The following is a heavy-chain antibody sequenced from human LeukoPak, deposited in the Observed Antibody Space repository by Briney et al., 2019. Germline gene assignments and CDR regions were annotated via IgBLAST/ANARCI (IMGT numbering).Heavy chain of an antibody. CDR2: INHSGST. J-gene: IGHJ4*02. V-gene: IGHV4-34*01. CDR3: ARGQPKYSSSWYGY. CDR1: GGSFSGYY. D-gene: IGHD6-13*01. Sequence: SETLSLTCAVYGGSFSGYYWSWIRQPPGKGLEWIGEINHSGSTNYNPSLKSRVTISVDTSKNQFSLKLSSVTAADTAVYYCARGQPKYSSSWYGYWGQGTLVTVSS.